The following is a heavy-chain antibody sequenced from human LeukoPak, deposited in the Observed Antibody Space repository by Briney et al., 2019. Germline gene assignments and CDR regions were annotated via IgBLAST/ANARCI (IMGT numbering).Heavy chain of an antibody. CDR2: IIPIFGTA. J-gene: IGHJ4*02. CDR3: ARIRVVAATDYFAY. Sequence: SVKDSCKASGGTFSSYAISWVRQAPGQGLEWMGRIIPIFGTANYAQKFQGRVTITADKSTSTAYMELSSLRSEDTAVYYCARIRVVAATDYFAYWGQGTLVTVSS. V-gene: IGHV1-69*06. CDR1: GGTFSSYA. D-gene: IGHD2-15*01.